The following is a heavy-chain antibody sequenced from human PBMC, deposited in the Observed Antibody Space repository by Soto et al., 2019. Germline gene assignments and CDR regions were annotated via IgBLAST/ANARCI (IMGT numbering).Heavy chain of an antibody. CDR3: ARDPRYYDFWGCYWYYFDY. Sequence: ASVKVSCKASGYTFTSYGISWVRQAPGQGLEWMGWISAYNGNTNYAQKLQGRVTMTTDTSTSTAYMELRSLRSDDTAVYYCARDPRYYDFWGCYWYYFDYWGQGTLVTVYS. J-gene: IGHJ4*02. CDR2: ISAYNGNT. V-gene: IGHV1-18*01. CDR1: GYTFTSYG. D-gene: IGHD3-3*01.